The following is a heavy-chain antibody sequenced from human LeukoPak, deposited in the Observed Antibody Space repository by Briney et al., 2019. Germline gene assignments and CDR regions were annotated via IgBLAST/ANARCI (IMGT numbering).Heavy chain of an antibody. CDR3: ARECNITMVRGVPQNPRFDY. D-gene: IGHD3-10*01. CDR1: GYTFTGYY. Sequence: ASVKVSCKASGYTFTGYYMHWVRQAPGQGLEWMGWINPNSGGTNYAQKFQGWVTMTRDTSISTAYMELSRLRSDDTAVYYCARECNITMVRGVPQNPRFDYWGQGTLVTVSS. V-gene: IGHV1-2*04. J-gene: IGHJ4*02. CDR2: INPNSGGT.